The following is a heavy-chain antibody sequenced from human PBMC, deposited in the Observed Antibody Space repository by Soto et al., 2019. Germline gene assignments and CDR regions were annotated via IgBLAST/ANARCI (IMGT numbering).Heavy chain of an antibody. D-gene: IGHD4-4*01. V-gene: IGHV1-69*01. CDR2: VIPIFGTA. CDR3: TKGDFDTTGWFDP. J-gene: IGHJ5*02. Sequence: QESLVQSGAEVRKPGSSVKVSCKAPRGTFSDYSIAWVRQAPGQGLEWVGGVIPIFGTANYAQRFQGRVTIPADESTSTSYMERRSLTSDDTAIYYCTKGDFDTTGWFDPWGQGTLVTVSS. CDR1: RGTFSDYS.